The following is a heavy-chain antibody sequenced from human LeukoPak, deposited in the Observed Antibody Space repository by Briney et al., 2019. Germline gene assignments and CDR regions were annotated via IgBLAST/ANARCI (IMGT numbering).Heavy chain of an antibody. Sequence: PGGSLRLSCAASGFTFSSYSMNWVRQAPGKGLEWVSAISGSGGSTYYADSVKGRFTISRDNSKNTLYLQMNSLRAEDTAVYYCAKDAPVNIVVVPAANSWGQGTLVTVSS. CDR1: GFTFSSYS. V-gene: IGHV3-23*01. CDR2: ISGSGGST. J-gene: IGHJ4*02. CDR3: AKDAPVNIVVVPAANS. D-gene: IGHD2-2*01.